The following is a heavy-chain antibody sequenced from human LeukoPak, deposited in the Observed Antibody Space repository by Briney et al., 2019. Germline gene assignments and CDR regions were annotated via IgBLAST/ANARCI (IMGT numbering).Heavy chain of an antibody. V-gene: IGHV3-74*01. CDR2: INTDGSST. CDR3: ARSWNYDWDI. Sequence: AGGSLRLSCAASGLTFSTSWMHWVRQAPGKGLVWVSRINTDGSSTSYADSVKGRFTISRDNAKNTLYLQMNSLRAEDTAVYYCARSWNYDWDIWGQGTMVTVSS. CDR1: GLTFSTSW. J-gene: IGHJ3*02. D-gene: IGHD1-7*01.